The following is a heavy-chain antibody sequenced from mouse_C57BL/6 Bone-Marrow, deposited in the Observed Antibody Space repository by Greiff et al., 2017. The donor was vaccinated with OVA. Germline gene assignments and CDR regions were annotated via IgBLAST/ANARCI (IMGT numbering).Heavy chain of an antibody. CDR1: GYTFTSYG. Sequence: QVHVKQSGDELARPGASVKLSCKASGYTFTSYGISWVKQRTGQGLEWIGEIYPRSGNTYYNEKFKGKATLTADKSSSTAYMELRSLTSEDSAVYFCAREVTGIFYYAMDYWGQGTSVTVSS. D-gene: IGHD2-1*01. CDR3: AREVTGIFYYAMDY. V-gene: IGHV1-81*01. CDR2: IYPRSGNT. J-gene: IGHJ4*01.